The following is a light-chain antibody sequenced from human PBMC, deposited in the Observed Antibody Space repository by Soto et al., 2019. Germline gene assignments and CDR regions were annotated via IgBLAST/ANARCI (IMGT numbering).Light chain of an antibody. CDR1: SSNIGAGYD. J-gene: IGLJ2*01. V-gene: IGLV1-40*01. CDR3: QSYDSSLSGVV. Sequence: QSVLTQPPSVSGAPGQRVTISCTGSSSNIGAGYDVHWYHQLPGTAPKLLIYGNTNRPSGVPDRFSGPKSGTSASLAITGLQAEDEADYYCQSYDSSLSGVVFGGGTKLTVL. CDR2: GNT.